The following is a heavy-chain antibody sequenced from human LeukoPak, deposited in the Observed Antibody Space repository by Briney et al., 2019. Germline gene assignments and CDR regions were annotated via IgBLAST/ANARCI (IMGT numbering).Heavy chain of an antibody. CDR3: ASSSYWYYFDY. CDR2: ISSSGSTI. Sequence: GGSLRLSCAASGFTFSDYYMSWIPQAPGKGLEWVSYISSSGSTIYYADSVKGRFTISRDNAKNSLYLQMNSLRAEDTAVYYCASSSYWYYFDYWGQGTLVTVSS. D-gene: IGHD2-15*01. J-gene: IGHJ4*02. CDR1: GFTFSDYY. V-gene: IGHV3-11*04.